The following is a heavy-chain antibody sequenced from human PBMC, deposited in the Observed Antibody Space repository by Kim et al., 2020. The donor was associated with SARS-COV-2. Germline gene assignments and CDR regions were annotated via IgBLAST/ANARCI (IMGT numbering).Heavy chain of an antibody. V-gene: IGHV1-69*13. D-gene: IGHD4-17*01. CDR2: IIPIFGTA. J-gene: IGHJ2*01. CDR3: ARDPPYGGNSAGYFDL. CDR1: GGTFSSYA. Sequence: SVKVSCKASGGTFSSYAISWVRQAPGQGLEWMGGIIPIFGTANYAQKFQGRVTITADESTSTAYMELSSLRSEDTAVYYCARDPPYGGNSAGYFDLWGRGTLVTVSS.